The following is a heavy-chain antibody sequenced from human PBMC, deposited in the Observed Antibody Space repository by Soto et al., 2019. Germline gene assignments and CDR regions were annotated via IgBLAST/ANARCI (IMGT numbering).Heavy chain of an antibody. Sequence: GSLRLSCAASGFTFSNYSMNWVRQAPGKGLEWVSYISSSSSTIYYADSVKGRFTISRDNAKNSLYLQMNSLRDEDTAVYYCAREGVFWSGYPFDYWGQGTRVTVSS. J-gene: IGHJ4*02. CDR1: GFTFSNYS. D-gene: IGHD3-3*01. V-gene: IGHV3-48*02. CDR2: ISSSSSTI. CDR3: AREGVFWSGYPFDY.